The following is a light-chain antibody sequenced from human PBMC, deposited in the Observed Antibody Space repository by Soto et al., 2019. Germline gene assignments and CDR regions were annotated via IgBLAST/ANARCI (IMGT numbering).Light chain of an antibody. Sequence: DIQMTQSPSTLSASVGDRGTSTCRASQSISYWLAWYQQKPGKATKLLIYDASILESGVPSRFSGRGSGTEFTLTISSLQPDDFATYYCQHRDTFGQGTRMETK. CDR3: QHRDT. V-gene: IGKV1-5*01. CDR2: DAS. J-gene: IGKJ5*01. CDR1: QSISYW.